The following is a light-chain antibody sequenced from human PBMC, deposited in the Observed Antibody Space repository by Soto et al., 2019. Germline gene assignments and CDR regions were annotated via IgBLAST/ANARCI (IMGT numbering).Light chain of an antibody. CDR1: SSDVGAYNS. Sequence: QSALSQPASVSGSPGQSITISCTGTSSDVGAYNSVSWYQQHPGKAPKLMIYEVTNRPSGVSNRFSGFKSGTTASLTISGLQAEDEADYFCSSFTTTSTLVVFGGRTSSPS. V-gene: IGLV2-14*01. CDR3: SSFTTTSTLVV. CDR2: EVT. J-gene: IGLJ2*01.